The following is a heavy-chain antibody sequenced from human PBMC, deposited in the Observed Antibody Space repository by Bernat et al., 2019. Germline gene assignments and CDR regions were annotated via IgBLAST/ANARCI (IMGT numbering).Heavy chain of an antibody. V-gene: IGHV3-23*04. Sequence: EVQLVESGGGFVQSGGSLRLSCAASGFSFSSYAMYWVRQAPGKGLEWVSAISGSGDSTYYADSVKGRFSISRDSSKNTLYLQLNSLRAEDTAIFYCARDVVPTVMVQGVISPWGQGTLVTVSS. J-gene: IGHJ5*02. D-gene: IGHD3-10*01. CDR3: ARDVVPTVMVQGVISP. CDR1: GFSFSSYA. CDR2: ISGSGDST.